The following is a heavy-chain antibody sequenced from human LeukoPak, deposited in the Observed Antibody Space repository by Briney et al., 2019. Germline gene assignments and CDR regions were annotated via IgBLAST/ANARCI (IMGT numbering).Heavy chain of an antibody. CDR2: ISPNSGGT. J-gene: IGHJ4*02. Sequence: ASVKVSCKASGYTSTDYYVHWVRQAPGQGLEWMGWISPNSGGTNYEQKFQGRVTMTRDTSISTAYMELSRLRSDDTAMYYCARDGNFDYWGQGTLVTVSS. CDR3: ARDGNFDY. CDR1: GYTSTDYY. D-gene: IGHD1-26*01. V-gene: IGHV1-2*02.